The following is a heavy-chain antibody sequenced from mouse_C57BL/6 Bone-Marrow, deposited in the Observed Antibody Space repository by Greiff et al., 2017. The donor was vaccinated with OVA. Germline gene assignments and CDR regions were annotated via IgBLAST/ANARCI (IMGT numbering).Heavy chain of an antibody. CDR1: GYTFTSYW. D-gene: IGHD4-1*01. V-gene: IGHV1-59*01. Sequence: QVQLKQPGAELVRPGTSVKLSCKASGYTFTSYWMPWVQQRPGQGLEWIGVIDPSDSYTNYNQKFKGKATLTVDTSSSTAYMQLSSLTSEDSAVYYCARELGRWYFDVWGTGTTVTVSS. CDR3: ARELGRWYFDV. J-gene: IGHJ1*03. CDR2: IDPSDSYT.